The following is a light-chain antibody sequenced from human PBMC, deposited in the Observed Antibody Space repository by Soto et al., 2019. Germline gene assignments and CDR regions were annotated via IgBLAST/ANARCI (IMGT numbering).Light chain of an antibody. V-gene: IGLV2-8*01. CDR3: SSYGGSNNVV. CDR2: EVT. J-gene: IGLJ1*01. Sequence: HSALTQPPSASGSPGQSVTISCTGTSSDVGGYNFVSWYQQYPGKAPKLIIYEVTKRPSGVPDRFSGSKSGNTASLTVSGLQTDDEADYYCSSYGGSNNVVFGTGTKVTVL. CDR1: SSDVGGYNF.